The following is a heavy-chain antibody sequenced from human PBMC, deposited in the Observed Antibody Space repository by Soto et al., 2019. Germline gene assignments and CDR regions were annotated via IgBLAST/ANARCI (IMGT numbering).Heavy chain of an antibody. CDR3: ARLFNNWNYDNYYYYGMDV. CDR1: GGSISSYY. Sequence: SETLSLTCTVSGGSISSYYWSWIRQPPGKGLEWIGYIYYSGSTNYNPSLKSRVTISVDTSKNQFSLKLSSVTAADTAVYYCARLFNNWNYDNYYYYGMDVWGQGTTVTVSS. CDR2: IYYSGST. J-gene: IGHJ6*02. V-gene: IGHV4-59*01. D-gene: IGHD1-7*01.